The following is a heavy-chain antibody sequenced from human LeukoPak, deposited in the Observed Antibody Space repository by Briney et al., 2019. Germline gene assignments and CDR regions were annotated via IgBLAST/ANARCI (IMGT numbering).Heavy chain of an antibody. J-gene: IGHJ4*02. Sequence: ASVKVSCKASGYSXTTYHMHWVRQAAGQGLEWLGIINPSGGSTTYHPKFQGRVTITRDTSTSTVYMELRGLRSEDTAVYYCARVLWFGELPRHDWGQGTLVTVSS. V-gene: IGHV1-46*01. CDR1: GYSXTTYH. D-gene: IGHD3-10*01. CDR3: ARVLWFGELPRHD. CDR2: INPSGGST.